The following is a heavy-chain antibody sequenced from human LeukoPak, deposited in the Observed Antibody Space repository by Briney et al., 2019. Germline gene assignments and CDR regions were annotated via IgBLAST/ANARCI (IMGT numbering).Heavy chain of an antibody. CDR1: GGSISSGFYY. D-gene: IGHD1-26*01. Sequence: SETLSLTCTVSGGSISSGFYYWGWIRQPPGKGLEWIGSVYYSGSAYYSPSLKSRVTISVDTSKNQFSLRLSSVTAADTALYCCASSVGANRINAFDMWGQGTMVTVSS. CDR3: ASSVGANRINAFDM. V-gene: IGHV4-39*01. CDR2: VYYSGSA. J-gene: IGHJ3*02.